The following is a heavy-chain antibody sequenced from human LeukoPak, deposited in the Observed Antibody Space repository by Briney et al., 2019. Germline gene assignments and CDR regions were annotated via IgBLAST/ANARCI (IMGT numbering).Heavy chain of an antibody. V-gene: IGHV3-23*01. CDR3: AKDSGGYDFWSGYYREYYFDY. J-gene: IGHJ4*02. CDR2: ISGSGGST. Sequence: GGSLRLSCAASGFTFSSYAMSWVRQAPGKGLEWVSAISGSGGSTYYADSVKGRFTISRDNSKNTLYLQMNSLRAEDTAVYYCAKDSGGYDFWSGYYREYYFDYWGQGTLVTASS. D-gene: IGHD3-3*01. CDR1: GFTFSSYA.